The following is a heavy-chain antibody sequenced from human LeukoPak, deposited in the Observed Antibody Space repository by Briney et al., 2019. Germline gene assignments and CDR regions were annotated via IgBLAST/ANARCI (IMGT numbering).Heavy chain of an antibody. CDR2: ISGSGGST. V-gene: IGHV3-23*01. J-gene: IGHJ4*02. CDR1: GFTFSSYA. D-gene: IGHD4-17*01. CDR3: AEDYDYGDLYADY. Sequence: GGSLRLSCAASGFTFSSYAMSWVRQAPGKGLEWVSAISGSGGSTYYADSVKGRFTISRDNSKNTLYLQMNSLRAEDTAVYYCAEDYDYGDLYADYWGQGTLVTVSS.